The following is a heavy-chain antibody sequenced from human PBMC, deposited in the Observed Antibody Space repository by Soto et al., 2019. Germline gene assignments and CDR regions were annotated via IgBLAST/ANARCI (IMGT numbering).Heavy chain of an antibody. CDR2: ISGSGGST. Sequence: GGSLRLSCAASGFTFSSYAMSWVRQAPGKGLEWVSAISGSGGSTYYADSVKGRFTISRDNSKNTLYLQMNSLRAEDTAVYYCAKESVHYYDSSGYYYSNPIDYWGQGTLVTVSS. CDR1: GFTFSSYA. D-gene: IGHD3-22*01. V-gene: IGHV3-23*01. CDR3: AKESVHYYDSSGYYYSNPIDY. J-gene: IGHJ4*02.